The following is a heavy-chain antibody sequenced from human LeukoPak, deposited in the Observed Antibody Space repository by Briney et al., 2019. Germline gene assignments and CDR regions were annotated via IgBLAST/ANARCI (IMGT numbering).Heavy chain of an antibody. Sequence: STNYNPSLKRRVTISVDTSKNQFSLKLSSVTAADTAVYYCARDTYYYDSSGYTHYYYGMDVWGQGTTVTVSS. CDR3: ARDTYYYDSSGYTHYYYGMDV. J-gene: IGHJ6*02. CDR2: ST. V-gene: IGHV4-59*01. D-gene: IGHD3-22*01.